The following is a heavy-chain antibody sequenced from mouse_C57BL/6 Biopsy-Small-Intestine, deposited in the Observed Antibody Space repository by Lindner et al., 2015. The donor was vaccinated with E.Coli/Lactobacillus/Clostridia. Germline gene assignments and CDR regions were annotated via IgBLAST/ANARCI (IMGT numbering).Heavy chain of an antibody. CDR1: GYAFSSSW. Sequence: VQLQESGPELVKPGASVKISCKASGYAFSSSWMNWVKQRPGKGLEWIGRIYPGDGDTNYNGKFKGKATLTADKSSSTVYMELSRLTSEDSAVYFCARHEGIRYGYFDVWGTGTTVTVSS. V-gene: IGHV1-82*01. CDR2: IYPGDGDT. D-gene: IGHD1-1*01. CDR3: ARHEGIRYGYFDV. J-gene: IGHJ1*03.